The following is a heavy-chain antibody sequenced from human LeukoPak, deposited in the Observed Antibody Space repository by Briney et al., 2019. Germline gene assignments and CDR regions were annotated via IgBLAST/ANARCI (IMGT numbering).Heavy chain of an antibody. V-gene: IGHV3-30*04. CDR2: ISYDGSNK. J-gene: IGHJ4*02. CDR3: ARDTDDSSGYYYAGGDY. Sequence: GGSLRLSCAASGFTFSSYAMHWVRQAPGKGLEWVAVISYDGSNKYYADSVKGRFTISRDNSKNTLYLQMNSLRAEDTAVYYCARDTDDSSGYYYAGGDYWGQGTLVTASS. CDR1: GFTFSSYA. D-gene: IGHD3-22*01.